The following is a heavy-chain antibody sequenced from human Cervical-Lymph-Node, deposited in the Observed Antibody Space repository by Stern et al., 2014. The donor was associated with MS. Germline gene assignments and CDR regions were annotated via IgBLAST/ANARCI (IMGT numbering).Heavy chain of an antibody. CDR3: ARARVGDYARSPHLDS. Sequence: EVQLLESGGGLVKPGESLRLSCDASGFTFSHYSINWVRQAPGKGLGWISSISNNSTHTSDADSGEGRFTISRDSAEDSVSLHMVSLRAEDTAVYYCARARVGDYARSPHLDSWGQGTLVTVSS. J-gene: IGHJ4*02. CDR1: GFTFSHYS. V-gene: IGHV3-21*01. D-gene: IGHD4-17*01. CDR2: ISNNSTHT.